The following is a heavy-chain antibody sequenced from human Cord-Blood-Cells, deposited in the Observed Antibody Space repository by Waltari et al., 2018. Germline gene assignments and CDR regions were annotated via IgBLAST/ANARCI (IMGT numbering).Heavy chain of an antibody. CDR3: ARVYLRDYFDY. D-gene: IGHD4-17*01. CDR1: GFTFSSYW. J-gene: IGHJ4*02. V-gene: IGHV3-7*01. Sequence: EVQLVESGGGLVQPGGSLRLSCAASGFTFSSYWMSWVRQAPGKGWEWVANIKQDGSEKYYVDSVKGRFTISRDNDKTSLYLQMNSLRAEDTAVYYCARVYLRDYFDYWGQGTLVTVSS. CDR2: IKQDGSEK.